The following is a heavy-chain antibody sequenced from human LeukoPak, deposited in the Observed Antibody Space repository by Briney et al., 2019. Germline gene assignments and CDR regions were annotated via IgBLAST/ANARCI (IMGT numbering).Heavy chain of an antibody. CDR2: MNPNSGNT. Sequence: ASVKVSCKASGYTFTSYGINWVRQATGQGLEWMGWMNPNSGNTGYAQKFQGRVTITKNTSISTAYMELSSLRSEDTAVYYCARGRALRFLEWLPEGRSSSFGYWGQGTLVTVSS. CDR3: ARGRALRFLEWLPEGRSSSFGY. J-gene: IGHJ4*02. V-gene: IGHV1-8*03. CDR1: GYTFTSYG. D-gene: IGHD3-3*01.